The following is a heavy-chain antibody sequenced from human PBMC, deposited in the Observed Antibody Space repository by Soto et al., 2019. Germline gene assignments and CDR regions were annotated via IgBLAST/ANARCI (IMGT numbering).Heavy chain of an antibody. Sequence: QVQLVQSGAEVKKPGASVKVSCKASGYTFTNHGISWVRQAPGQGLEWLGWISGHNGNTKYAQRLQGRVTMTTDTSTSTAYMELRSLKSDDTAVYYCARDLYPLAYYFDYWGQGTLVRLL. V-gene: IGHV1-18*01. CDR2: ISGHNGNT. J-gene: IGHJ4*02. CDR3: ARDLYPLAYYFDY. CDR1: GYTFTNHG.